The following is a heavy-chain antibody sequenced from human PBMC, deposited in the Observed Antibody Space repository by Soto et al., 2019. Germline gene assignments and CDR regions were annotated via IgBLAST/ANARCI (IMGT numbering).Heavy chain of an antibody. D-gene: IGHD2-2*01. CDR3: TRFPEWVVVPAATTSGWFDP. CDR2: IRSKAYGGTT. Sequence: GGSLRLSCTASGFTFGDYAMSWFRQAPGKGLEWVGFIRSKAYGGTTEYAASVKGRLTISRDDSKSIAYLQMNSLKTEDTAVYYCTRFPEWVVVPAATTSGWFDPWGQGTLVTVSS. CDR1: GFTFGDYA. J-gene: IGHJ5*02. V-gene: IGHV3-49*03.